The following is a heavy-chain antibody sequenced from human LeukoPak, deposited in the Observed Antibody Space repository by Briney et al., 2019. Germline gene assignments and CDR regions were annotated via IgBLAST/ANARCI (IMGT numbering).Heavy chain of an antibody. CDR1: GGTFSSYA. Sequence: SVKVSCKASGGTFSSYAISWVRQAPGQGLEWMGGIIPIFGTANYAQKFQGRVTITADESTSTAYMELSSLRSEDTAVYYCASSPGVDILTGYSAFDIWGQGTIVTVSS. CDR3: ASSPGVDILTGYSAFDI. D-gene: IGHD3-9*01. V-gene: IGHV1-69*13. J-gene: IGHJ3*02. CDR2: IIPIFGTA.